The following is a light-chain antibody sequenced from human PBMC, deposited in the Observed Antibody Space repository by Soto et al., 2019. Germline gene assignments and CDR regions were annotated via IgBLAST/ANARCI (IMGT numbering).Light chain of an antibody. J-gene: IGKJ2*01. V-gene: IGKV3-15*01. CDR1: QNVHSN. Sequence: EIVMTQSPATLSVSPGERATLSCRASQNVHSNLAWYQQKPGQAPRLLIYGASTRATAIPARFSGSGSGTEFTLTISRLEPEDFAVYYCQQYETFGQGTKLEIK. CDR3: QQYET. CDR2: GAS.